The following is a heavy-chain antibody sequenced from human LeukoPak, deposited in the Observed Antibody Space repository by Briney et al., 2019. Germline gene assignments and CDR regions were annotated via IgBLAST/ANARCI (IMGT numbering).Heavy chain of an antibody. CDR3: ARDRSYGSYVY. D-gene: IGHD1-26*01. CDR2: IIPIFGTA. CDR1: GGTFSSYA. Sequence: SVKVSCKASGGTFSSYAISWVRQAPGQGLEWMGGIIPIFGTANYAQKFQGRVTITTDESTSTAYMGLSSLRSEDTAVYYCARDRSYGSYVYWGQGTLVTVSS. J-gene: IGHJ4*02. V-gene: IGHV1-69*05.